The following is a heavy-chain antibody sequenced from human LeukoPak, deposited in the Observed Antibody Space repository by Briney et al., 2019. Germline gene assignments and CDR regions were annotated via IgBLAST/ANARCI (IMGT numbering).Heavy chain of an antibody. J-gene: IGHJ4*02. D-gene: IGHD5-12*01. CDR2: IYSGGST. V-gene: IGHV3-53*01. Sequence: GGSLRLSCAASGFTVSSNYMSWVRQAPGKGLEWVSVIYSGGSTYYADSVKGRFTISRDNAKNSLYLQMNSLRAEDTAVYYCARDSPGGYSGYDPFDYWGQGTLVTVSS. CDR3: ARDSPGGYSGYDPFDY. CDR1: GFTVSSNY.